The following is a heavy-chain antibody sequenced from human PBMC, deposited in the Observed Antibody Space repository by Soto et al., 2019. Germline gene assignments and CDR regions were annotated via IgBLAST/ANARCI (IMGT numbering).Heavy chain of an antibody. J-gene: IGHJ6*03. CDR1: GFTFSSYA. Sequence: GALRLSCAASGFTFSSYAMSWVRQAPGKGLEWVSAISGSGGSTYYADSVKGRFTISRDNSKNTLYLQMNSLRAEDTAVYYCAKVPRIKYQLPHMDVWGKGTTVTVSS. CDR2: ISGSGGST. CDR3: AKVPRIKYQLPHMDV. V-gene: IGHV3-23*01. D-gene: IGHD2-2*01.